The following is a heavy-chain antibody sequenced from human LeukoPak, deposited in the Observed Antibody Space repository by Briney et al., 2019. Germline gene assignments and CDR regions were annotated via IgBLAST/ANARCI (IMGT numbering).Heavy chain of an antibody. CDR3: ARGGDLGYCSSTSCPQFDY. J-gene: IGHJ4*02. D-gene: IGHD2-2*01. Sequence: PSETLSLTCTVSGGSISSYYWSWIRQPAGKGLEWIGRIYTSGSTNYNPSLKSRVTISVDTSKNQFSLKLSSVTAADTAVYYCARGGDLGYCSSTSCPQFDYWGQGTLVTVSS. V-gene: IGHV4-4*07. CDR2: IYTSGST. CDR1: GGSISSYY.